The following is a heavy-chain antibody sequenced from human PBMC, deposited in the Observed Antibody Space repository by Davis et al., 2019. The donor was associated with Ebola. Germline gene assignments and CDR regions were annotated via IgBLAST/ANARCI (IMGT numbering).Heavy chain of an antibody. D-gene: IGHD3-10*01. J-gene: IGHJ4*02. V-gene: IGHV3-21*06. CDR2: ISSSSSDM. CDR1: GLAFSDYS. Sequence: PGGSLRLSCAVSGLAFSDYSMNWVRQAPGRGLEWVASISSSSSDMSYADSVKGRFTISRDNAKTSVYLQMNSLRAEDTAVYYCARDSGGFVLWYWGQGTLVTVSS. CDR3: ARDSGGFVLWY.